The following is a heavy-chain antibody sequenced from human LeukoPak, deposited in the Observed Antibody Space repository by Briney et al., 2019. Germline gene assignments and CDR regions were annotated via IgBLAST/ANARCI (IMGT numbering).Heavy chain of an antibody. J-gene: IGHJ6*03. CDR3: ARNYDILTGYYSYYYYYMDV. CDR1: ADSISRYY. Sequence: PSETLSLTCTVSADSISRYYWSWIRQPPGKGLEWIGYTYYSGSTNYNPSLNSRVTISIDTSKNQFCLKVSSVTAVDTAVYYCARNYDILTGYYSYYYYYMDVWGKGTTVTVSS. CDR2: TYYSGST. D-gene: IGHD3-9*01. V-gene: IGHV4-59*01.